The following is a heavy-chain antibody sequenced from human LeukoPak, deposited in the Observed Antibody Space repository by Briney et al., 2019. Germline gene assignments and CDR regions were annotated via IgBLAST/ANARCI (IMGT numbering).Heavy chain of an antibody. V-gene: IGHV3-15*01. CDR3: TTEGYCSGADCYSYDN. J-gene: IGHJ4*02. CDR1: GYTFNNAW. Sequence: GGSLRLSCTASGYTFNNAWMTWLRQAPGKGLEWVGRIKSKTDGGATDYAAPVTGRFTISRDDSKSKLYLQMNSLKIEDTAVYYCTTEGYCSGADCYSYDNCGQGTLVTVSS. CDR2: IKSKTDGGAT. D-gene: IGHD2-21*02.